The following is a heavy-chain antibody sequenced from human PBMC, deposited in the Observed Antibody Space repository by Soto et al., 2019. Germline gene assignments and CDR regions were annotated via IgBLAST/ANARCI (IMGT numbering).Heavy chain of an antibody. CDR1: GFTFSDHY. Sequence: GGSLRLSCAGSGFTFSDHYMDWVRQAPGKGLEWVGRSRNKTKGYTTEYAASVKDRFTMSRDESKSSLYLQMNSLKIEDTAVYYCARVIVVVAGTTHHYYFDYWGQGTLVTVSS. CDR3: ARVIVVVAGTTHHYYFDY. J-gene: IGHJ4*02. D-gene: IGHD2-15*01. CDR2: SRNKTKGYTT. V-gene: IGHV3-72*01.